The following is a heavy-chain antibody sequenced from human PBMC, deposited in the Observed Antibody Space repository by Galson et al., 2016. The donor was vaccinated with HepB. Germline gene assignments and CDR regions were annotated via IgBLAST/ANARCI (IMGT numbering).Heavy chain of an antibody. Sequence: SLRLSCAASGFTFGDYYMTWIRQAPGKGLEWVAVIWYDGSNKYYADSVKGRFTISRDNSKNTLYLQMNSLRAEDTAVYYCARDRDTILSYYGMDIWGQGTMVTVSS. D-gene: IGHD3-9*01. J-gene: IGHJ3*02. CDR1: GFTFGDYY. CDR3: ARDRDTILSYYGMDI. CDR2: IWYDGSNK. V-gene: IGHV3-33*08.